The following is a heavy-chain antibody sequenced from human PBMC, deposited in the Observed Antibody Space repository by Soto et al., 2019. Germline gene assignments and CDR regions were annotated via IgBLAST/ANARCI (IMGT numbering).Heavy chain of an antibody. Sequence: EVQLVESGGGLVQPGGSLRLSCAASGFTVSSNYMSWVRQAPGKGLEWGSVIYSGGSTYYADSVKGRFTISRDTSKNTLYLPMNSLRAEDTAVYYCARGDGYLYYFDYWGQGTLVTVSS. CDR2: IYSGGST. V-gene: IGHV3-66*01. J-gene: IGHJ4*02. CDR3: ARGDGYLYYFDY. D-gene: IGHD6-25*01. CDR1: GFTVSSNY.